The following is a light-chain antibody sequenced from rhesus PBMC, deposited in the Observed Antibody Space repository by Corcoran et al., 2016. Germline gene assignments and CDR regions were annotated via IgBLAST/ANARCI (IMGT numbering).Light chain of an antibody. CDR3: RQYISSPLYS. Sequence: DIQRTQSPSSLSASVGDTVTITCLASPSISSWFDWYQQKPGKAPKLLIYKASSLQSGGTSRCSGSRSGTDFTLTISSLQPEYFATSCCRQYISSPLYSFVQGTKVEI. J-gene: IGKJ2*01. CDR2: KAS. CDR1: PSISSW. V-gene: IGKV1-22*01.